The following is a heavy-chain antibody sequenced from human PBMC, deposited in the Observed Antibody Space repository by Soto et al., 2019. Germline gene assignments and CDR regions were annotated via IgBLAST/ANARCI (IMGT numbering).Heavy chain of an antibody. D-gene: IGHD6-13*01. J-gene: IGHJ4*02. CDR2: TYYRSRWHN. CDR3: ARLVGKSWLDY. V-gene: IGHV6-1*01. CDR1: GDSVSNIDAV. Sequence: SQTLSLTCAISGDSVSNIDAVWNWIRQSPSRGLEWLGRTYYRSRWHNEYALSVKSRMTINSDTSRNQFSLQLSSVTPEDTAVYYCARLVGKSWLDYWGQGTLVTVSS.